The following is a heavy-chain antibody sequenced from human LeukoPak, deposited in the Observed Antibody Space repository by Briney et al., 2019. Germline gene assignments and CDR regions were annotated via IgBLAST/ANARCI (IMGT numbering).Heavy chain of an antibody. Sequence: GGSLRLSCVASGFTFSSFSMNWVRQAPGKGLEWVSFITSSGGTIYYADSVKGRFTMSRDNAKNSLYLQMKSLRVEDTAVYYCARSRIAVARDMDYWGQGTLVTVSS. CDR1: GFTFSSFS. D-gene: IGHD6-19*01. CDR3: ARSRIAVARDMDY. V-gene: IGHV3-48*04. CDR2: ITSSGGTI. J-gene: IGHJ4*02.